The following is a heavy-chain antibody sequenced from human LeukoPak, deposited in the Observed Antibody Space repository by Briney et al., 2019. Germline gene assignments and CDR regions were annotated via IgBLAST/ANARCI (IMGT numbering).Heavy chain of an antibody. Sequence: GGSLRLSCVASGLTFSTYAMGWVRQVPGKGLEWVSSVSESGGSTYYADSVKGRFTISRDNSKDTLSLQMNSLRAEDTAVYYCARDLGGYSYGSHFDSWGQGTLVTVSS. CDR2: VSESGGST. V-gene: IGHV3-23*01. CDR1: GLTFSTYA. J-gene: IGHJ4*02. D-gene: IGHD5-18*01. CDR3: ARDLGGYSYGSHFDS.